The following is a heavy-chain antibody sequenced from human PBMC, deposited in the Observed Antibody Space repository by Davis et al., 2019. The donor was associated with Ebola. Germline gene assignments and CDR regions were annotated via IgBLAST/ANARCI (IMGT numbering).Heavy chain of an antibody. V-gene: IGHV3-23*01. CDR1: GFAFGSYA. Sequence: PGGSLRPSCAASGFAFGSYAINWVRQTPGKGLEWVSSIGGSDGRTYYADSVKGRYTISRDNSKNMLYLQMNGLRTEDAAVYYCVKGGSSWSRFDCWGQGTLVTVSS. D-gene: IGHD6-13*01. J-gene: IGHJ4*02. CDR3: VKGGSSWSRFDC. CDR2: IGGSDGRT.